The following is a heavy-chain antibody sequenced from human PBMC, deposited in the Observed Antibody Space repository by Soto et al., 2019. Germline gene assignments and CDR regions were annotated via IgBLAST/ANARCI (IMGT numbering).Heavy chain of an antibody. J-gene: IGHJ4*02. Sequence: GGSLRLSCAASGFIFSSYSMNWVRQAPGKGLEWLSSISLSSTYIYYADSVKGRFTISRDNAKNSLYLQMNSLRAADTAVYYCARGGSYTDYWGQGTLVTVSS. CDR2: ISLSSTYI. V-gene: IGHV3-21*01. CDR3: ARGGSYTDY. CDR1: GFIFSSYS. D-gene: IGHD1-26*01.